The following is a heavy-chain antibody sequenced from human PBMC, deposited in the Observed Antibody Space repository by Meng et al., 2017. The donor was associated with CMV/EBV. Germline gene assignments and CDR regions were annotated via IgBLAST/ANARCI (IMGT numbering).Heavy chain of an antibody. J-gene: IGHJ6*02. CDR2: IYPGDSDT. Sequence: GGSLRLSCKGSGYSFTSYWIGWVRQMPGKGLEWMGIIYPGDSDTRYSPSFQGQVTISADKSISTAYLQWSSLKASDTAMYYCARPIAAAGNDYYGMDVWGQGTTVTVSS. CDR1: GYSFTSYW. V-gene: IGHV5-51*01. CDR3: ARPIAAAGNDYYGMDV. D-gene: IGHD6-13*01.